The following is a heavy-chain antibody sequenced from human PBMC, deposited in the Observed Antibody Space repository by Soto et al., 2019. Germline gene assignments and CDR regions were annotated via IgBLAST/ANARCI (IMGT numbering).Heavy chain of an antibody. V-gene: IGHV3-23*01. Sequence: EVQLLESGGGLVQPGGSLRLSCAASGFTFSSYAMSWVRQAPGKGLEWVSAISGSGGSTYYADSVKGRFTISRDNSKNKLYLEMNSLRAEDTAVDYSAKDGDESSGWYGDFDYWGQGTLVTVSS. CDR1: GFTFSSYA. CDR2: ISGSGGST. CDR3: AKDGDESSGWYGDFDY. D-gene: IGHD6-19*01. J-gene: IGHJ4*02.